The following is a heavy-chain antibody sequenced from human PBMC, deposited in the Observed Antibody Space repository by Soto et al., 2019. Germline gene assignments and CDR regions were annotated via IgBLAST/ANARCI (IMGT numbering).Heavy chain of an antibody. J-gene: IGHJ4*02. CDR3: VSPTKGGWRAPFDY. V-gene: IGHV3-74*01. CDR2: INSDGSST. CDR1: GFTFSSYW. D-gene: IGHD2-15*01. Sequence: EVQLVESGGGLVQPGGSLRLSCAASGFTFSSYWMHWVRQAPGKGLVWVSRINSDGSSTSYADSVKGRFTISRDNAKNTLYLQMNSLRAEDTAVYYCVSPTKGGWRAPFDYWGQGTLVTVSS.